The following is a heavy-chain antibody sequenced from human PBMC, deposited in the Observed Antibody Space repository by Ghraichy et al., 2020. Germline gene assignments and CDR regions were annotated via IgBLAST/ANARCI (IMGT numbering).Heavy chain of an antibody. Sequence: GGSLRLSCAASGFTFRNYVMTWVRQAPGKGLEWVSAIFGGGGATYYADSVKGRFTISRDNSKNTLYLQMTSLRADDTAIYYCGKDPNGDYLGAFDFWGQGTMVTVSS. V-gene: IGHV3-23*01. J-gene: IGHJ3*01. CDR3: GKDPNGDYLGAFDF. D-gene: IGHD4-17*01. CDR2: IFGGGGAT. CDR1: GFTFRNYV.